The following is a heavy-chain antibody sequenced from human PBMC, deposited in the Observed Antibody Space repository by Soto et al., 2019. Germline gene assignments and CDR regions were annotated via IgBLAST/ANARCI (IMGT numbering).Heavy chain of an antibody. CDR3: ARARPDSAGSSLGRRLDV. Sequence: QVQLQESGPGLVKPSGTLSLICIVSGDSVTFGHHYWSWIRQPPGKGLEWIGHIFFTGAINYSPSLKRRVTMSVDSSKSQFSLNLTSVSAADSAIYYCARARPDSAGSSLGRRLDVWGQGTTVTVSS. CDR2: IFFTGAI. CDR1: GDSVTFGHHY. J-gene: IGHJ6*02. V-gene: IGHV4-61*01. D-gene: IGHD3-10*01.